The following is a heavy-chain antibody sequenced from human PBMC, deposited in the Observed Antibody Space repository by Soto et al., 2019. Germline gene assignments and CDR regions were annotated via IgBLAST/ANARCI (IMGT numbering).Heavy chain of an antibody. CDR1: GFTINNYA. V-gene: IGHV3-23*01. J-gene: IGHJ4*02. CDR2: ITGSGDNT. CDR3: AKLGSSSWSPHYYFDY. D-gene: IGHD2-2*01. Sequence: GGSLILSCAASGFTINNYAMGWVRQTPGKGLEWFSAITGSGDNTYYTDSVKGRFTISRDNSKNTLSLQMNSLRAEYTAVYYCAKLGSSSWSPHYYFDYWGQGTLVTVSS.